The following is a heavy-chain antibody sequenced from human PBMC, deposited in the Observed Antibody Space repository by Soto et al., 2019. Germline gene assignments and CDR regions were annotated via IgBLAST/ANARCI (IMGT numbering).Heavy chain of an antibody. V-gene: IGHV1-69*12. CDR3: ARDGIAVAGSYDYDTDV. D-gene: IGHD6-19*01. CDR1: GGTFSSYA. CDR2: IIPIFGTA. Sequence: QVQLVQSGAEVKKPGSSVKVSCKASGGTFSSYAISWVRQAPGQGLEWMGGIIPIFGTANYAQKFQGRVTITADESTSTAYMELSSLRSEDTAVYYCARDGIAVAGSYDYDTDVWGQGTTVTVSS. J-gene: IGHJ6*02.